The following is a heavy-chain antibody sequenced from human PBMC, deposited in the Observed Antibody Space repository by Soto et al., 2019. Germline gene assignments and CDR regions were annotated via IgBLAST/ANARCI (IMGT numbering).Heavy chain of an antibody. J-gene: IGHJ6*02. CDR3: ARGDRGGSGSPASYYYSGLDV. V-gene: IGHV3-23*01. CDR2: VSAGGDMT. D-gene: IGHD3-10*01. Sequence: DVQLLESGGHLVQPGGSLRLSCAASGFTFSSYAMSWVRQAPGKGLEWVLSVSAGGDMTYYSESVKGRFTISRDNSNNALFLQMNSLRIEDTALYYCARGDRGGSGSPASYYYSGLDVWGQGTTVTVS. CDR1: GFTFSSYA.